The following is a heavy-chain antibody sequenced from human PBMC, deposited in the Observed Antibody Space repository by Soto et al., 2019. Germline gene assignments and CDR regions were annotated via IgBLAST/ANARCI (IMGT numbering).Heavy chain of an antibody. CDR2: ISAYNGNT. Sequence: QVQLVQSGAEVKKPGASVKVSCKASGYTFTSYGISWVRQAPGQGLEWMGWISAYNGNTNYAQKHQGRVTMTTDTSTSTAYMELRSLRSDDTAVYYCARDVAARRKGGERYFDYWGQGTLVTVSS. CDR1: GYTFTSYG. D-gene: IGHD6-6*01. J-gene: IGHJ4*02. CDR3: ARDVAARRKGGERYFDY. V-gene: IGHV1-18*04.